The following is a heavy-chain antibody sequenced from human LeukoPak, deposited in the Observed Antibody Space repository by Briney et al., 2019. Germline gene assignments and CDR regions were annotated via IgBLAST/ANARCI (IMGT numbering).Heavy chain of an antibody. J-gene: IGHJ4*02. V-gene: IGHV4-38-2*02. CDR2: IYHSGST. CDR3: AREGKAGVDY. Sequence: SETLSLTCTVSGYSISSGYYWGWIRQPPGKGLEWIGSIYHSGSTYYNPSLKSRVTISVDTSKNQFSLKLSSVTAADTAVYYCAREGKAGVDYWGQGTLVTVSS. D-gene: IGHD1-14*01. CDR1: GYSISSGYY.